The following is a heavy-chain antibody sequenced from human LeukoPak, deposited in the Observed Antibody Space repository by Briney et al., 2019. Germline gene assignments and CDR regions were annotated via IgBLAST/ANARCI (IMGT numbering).Heavy chain of an antibody. D-gene: IGHD5-12*01. J-gene: IGHJ4*02. CDR2: IYSGGST. Sequence: GGSLRLSCAASGFAVSSNYMSWVRQAPGKGLEWVAVIYSGGSTNNADSVKGRFTISRDNSKNTLYLLMNSLRAEDTAVYYCAIRKSGNAIDYWGQGTLVTVSS. CDR3: AIRKSGNAIDY. CDR1: GFAVSSNY. V-gene: IGHV3-66*01.